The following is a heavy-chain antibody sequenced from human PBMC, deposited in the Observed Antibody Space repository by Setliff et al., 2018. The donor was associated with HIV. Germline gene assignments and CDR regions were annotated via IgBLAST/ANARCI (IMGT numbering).Heavy chain of an antibody. J-gene: IGHJ4*02. V-gene: IGHV3-30*04. CDR2: ISYDGSNE. CDR1: GFTFSDYV. D-gene: IGHD6-19*01. CDR3: ARDPTRRGAIAVAGEGDY. Sequence: GGSLRLSCAAPGFTFSDYVMYWVRQAPGKGLEWVTVISYDGSNESYADSVKGRFTISRDNSKNTLYLQMNSLRAEDTAVYYCARDPTRRGAIAVAGEGDYWGQGTLVTVSS.